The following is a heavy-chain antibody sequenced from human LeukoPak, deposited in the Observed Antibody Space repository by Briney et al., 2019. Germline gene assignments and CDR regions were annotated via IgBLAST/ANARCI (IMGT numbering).Heavy chain of an antibody. J-gene: IGHJ4*02. CDR2: IRYDGSNK. V-gene: IGHV3-30*02. D-gene: IGHD3-10*01. CDR1: GFTFSSYG. Sequence: GGSLRLSCAASGFTFSSYGMHWVRQAPGKGLEWVAFIRYDGSNKYDADSVKGRFTISRDNSKNTLYLQMNSLRAEDTAVYYCAKDFYGSGSWFDYWGQGTLVTVSS. CDR3: AKDFYGSGSWFDY.